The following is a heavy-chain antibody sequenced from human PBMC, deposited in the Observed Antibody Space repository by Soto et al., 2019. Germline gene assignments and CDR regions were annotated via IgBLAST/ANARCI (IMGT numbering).Heavy chain of an antibody. CDR1: GFTFSSYA. J-gene: IGHJ5*02. CDR2: ISYDGSNK. D-gene: IGHD3-3*01. V-gene: IGHV3-30-3*01. CDR3: ARGAIVGVVIIPGRWFDP. Sequence: QVQLVESGGGVVQPGRSLRLSCAASGFTFSSYAMHWVRQAPGKGLEWVAVISYDGSNKYYADSVKGRFTISRDNSKNTLYLQMNSLRAEDTAVYYCARGAIVGVVIIPGRWFDPWGQGTLVTVSS.